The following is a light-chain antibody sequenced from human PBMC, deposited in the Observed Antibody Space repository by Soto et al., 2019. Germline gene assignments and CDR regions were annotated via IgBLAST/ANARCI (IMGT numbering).Light chain of an antibody. CDR3: QQYNKWPPFT. CDR2: DAS. Sequence: EIVMPQSPATLSVSPGERATLSCRARQSLYNNLAWSQHKPGQAPRLLFYDASTRATGIPARFSGSGSGTEFSLTISSLQYEDFAVYYCQQYNKWPPFTFGGGTKVEIK. CDR1: QSLYNN. V-gene: IGKV3-15*01. J-gene: IGKJ4*01.